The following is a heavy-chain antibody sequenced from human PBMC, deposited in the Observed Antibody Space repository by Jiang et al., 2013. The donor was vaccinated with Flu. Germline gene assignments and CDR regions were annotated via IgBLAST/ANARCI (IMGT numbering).Heavy chain of an antibody. D-gene: IGHD7-27*01. Sequence: VQLLESGGGLVQPGGSLRLSCAASGFTVSSNYMSWVRQAPGKGLEWVSVIYSGGSTYYADSVKGRFTISRDNSKNTLYLQMNSLRAKDTAVYYCARDSGSPGYFDYWGQGTLVTVSS. V-gene: IGHV3-66*01. CDR3: ARDSGSPGYFDY. CDR2: IYSGGST. J-gene: IGHJ4*02. CDR1: GFTVSSNY.